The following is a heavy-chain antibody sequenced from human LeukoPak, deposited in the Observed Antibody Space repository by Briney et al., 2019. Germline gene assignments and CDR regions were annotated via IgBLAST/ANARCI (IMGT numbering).Heavy chain of an antibody. D-gene: IGHD6-13*01. CDR3: AGRVGSRYYYYYMDV. Sequence: SETLSLTCTVSGGSISSCTYSWGWIRQPPGKGLEWIGSISCSGSTYYNPSLKSRVTISVDTSKNQFSLKLSSVTAADTAVYYCAGRVGSRYYYYYMDVWGKGTTVTVSS. V-gene: IGHV4-39*07. CDR1: GGSISSCTYS. J-gene: IGHJ6*03. CDR2: ISCSGST.